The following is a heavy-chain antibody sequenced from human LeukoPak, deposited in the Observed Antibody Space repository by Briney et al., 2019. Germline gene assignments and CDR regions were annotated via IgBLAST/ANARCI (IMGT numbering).Heavy chain of an antibody. CDR3: SRGMGWLSVY. CDR1: GFTFGDYL. J-gene: IGHJ4*02. V-gene: IGHV3-49*03. Sequence: GRSLRLSCTASGFTFGDYLMSWFRQAPGKGLEWIGFISGGTTEYAASVTGRFTISRDDSTSIAYLQMNSLTPEDTAVYYCSRGMGWLSVYWGQGTLVTVPS. D-gene: IGHD3/OR15-3a*01. CDR2: ISGGTT.